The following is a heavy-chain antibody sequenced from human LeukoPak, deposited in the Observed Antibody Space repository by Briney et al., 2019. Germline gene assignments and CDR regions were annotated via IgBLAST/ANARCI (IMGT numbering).Heavy chain of an antibody. J-gene: IGHJ4*02. CDR1: GDSISGNY. CDR3: ARLGDGDNLRYFDY. CDR2: IYYSGST. D-gene: IGHD5-24*01. V-gene: IGHV4-59*08. Sequence: SETLSLTRTVSGDSISGNYWTCVRQPPGKGREGSGNIYYSGSTNYNASLKSRVTISVDTSKNQFSLKLSSVTAADTAVYYCARLGDGDNLRYFDYWGQGTLVTVS.